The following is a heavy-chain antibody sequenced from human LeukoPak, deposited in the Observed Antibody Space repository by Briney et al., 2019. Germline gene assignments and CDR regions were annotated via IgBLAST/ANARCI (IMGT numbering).Heavy chain of an antibody. V-gene: IGHV3-74*01. Sequence: PGGSLTLSCPPSGLTFSSNVMTWVRPPPGKGLVWVSRINPDGSSANYAHSVKGGFTTTRDNAKNPMYLQMNSLRVDDTAVYYCARFKVTVTSIPWGQGTLVTVSS. J-gene: IGHJ5*02. CDR2: INPDGSSA. D-gene: IGHD4-11*01. CDR1: GLTFSSNV. CDR3: ARFKVTVTSIP.